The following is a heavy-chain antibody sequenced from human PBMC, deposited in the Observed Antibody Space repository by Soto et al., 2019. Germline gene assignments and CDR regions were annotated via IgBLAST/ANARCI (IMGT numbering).Heavy chain of an antibody. CDR1: GFTFTNAW. V-gene: IGHV3-15*01. J-gene: IGHJ4*02. CDR3: TTDPKYDILTGYYDVKDY. D-gene: IGHD3-9*01. CDR2: IKPNIDGGTA. Sequence: GGSLRLSCAASGFTFTNAWMSWVRQAPGKGLEWVGRIKPNIDGGTADYAAPGKGRFIISRDDSKNTLYLQMNSLKTEDTAVYYCTTDPKYDILTGYYDVKDYWGQGTLVTVSS.